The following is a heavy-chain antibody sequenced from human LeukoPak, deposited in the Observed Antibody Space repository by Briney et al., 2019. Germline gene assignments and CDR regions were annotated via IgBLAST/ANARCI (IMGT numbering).Heavy chain of an antibody. V-gene: IGHV3-33*08. Sequence: GGSLRLSCAASGFTFSNYGMHWVRQAPGKGLEWMSVIWFDGNNEYYADSVRGRFTISRDNSKNTLYLQMNSLRAEDTAVYYCARDMGSGYSDYWGPGTLVTVSS. CDR2: IWFDGNNE. CDR3: ARDMGSGYSDY. J-gene: IGHJ4*02. D-gene: IGHD5-12*01. CDR1: GFTFSNYG.